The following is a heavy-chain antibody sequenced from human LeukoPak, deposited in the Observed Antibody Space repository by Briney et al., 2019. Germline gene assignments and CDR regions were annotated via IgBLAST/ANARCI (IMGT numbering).Heavy chain of an antibody. J-gene: IGHJ4*02. CDR3: ARASHDYGDYSHFDY. CDR1: GGSISSYY. V-gene: IGHV4-59*12. D-gene: IGHD4-17*01. CDR2: IYYSGST. Sequence: SETLSLTCTVSGGSISSYYWSWIRQPPGKGLEWIGYIYYSGSTNYNPSLKSRVTISVDTSKNQFSLKLSSVTAADTAVYYCARASHDYGDYSHFDYWGQGTLVTVSS.